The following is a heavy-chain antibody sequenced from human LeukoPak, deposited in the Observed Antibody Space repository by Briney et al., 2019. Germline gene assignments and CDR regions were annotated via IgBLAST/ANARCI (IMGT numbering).Heavy chain of an antibody. CDR2: LSPDGSSS. Sequence: GGSLRLSCAASGFTFMSYAMTWVRQAPGKGLVWVSRLSPDGSSSVYADSVKGRFTVSRDNAKNTLYLQMNSLRADDTAVYYCTRSPSLGGSYWGFDYWGQGTLVTVSS. V-gene: IGHV3-74*01. J-gene: IGHJ4*02. CDR1: GFTFMSYA. CDR3: TRSPSLGGSYWGFDY. D-gene: IGHD1-26*01.